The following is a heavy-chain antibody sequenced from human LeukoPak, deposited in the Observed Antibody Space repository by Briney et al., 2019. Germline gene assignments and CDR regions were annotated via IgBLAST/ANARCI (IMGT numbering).Heavy chain of an antibody. CDR2: IGGSGGST. CDR3: AKSDVLLWFGELPTHFDY. CDR1: GFTFSSYA. D-gene: IGHD3-10*01. V-gene: IGHV3-23*01. J-gene: IGHJ4*02. Sequence: GGSLRLSCAASGFTFSSYAMSWARQAPGKGLEWVSAIGGSGGSTYYADSVKGRFTISRDNSKNTLYLQMNSLRAEDTAVYYCAKSDVLLWFGELPTHFDYWGQGTLVTVSS.